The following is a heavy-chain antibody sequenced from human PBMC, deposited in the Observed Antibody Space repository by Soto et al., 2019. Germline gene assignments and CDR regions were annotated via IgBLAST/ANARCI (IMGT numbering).Heavy chain of an antibody. CDR1: GGSLSGSSYY. J-gene: IGHJ4*01. CDR2: IYFAGVT. CDR3: ARGGKCITMTSGFDF. Sequence: SETLSLTCTVSGGSLSGSSYYWAWIRQPPGRRLEWIGSIYFAGVTYYNPSLKSRLTISEDTSKNQLSLKLDSVTATDTAVYFRARGGKCITMTSGFDFSSQRTPLTISS. D-gene: IGHD3-16*01. V-gene: IGHV4-39*01.